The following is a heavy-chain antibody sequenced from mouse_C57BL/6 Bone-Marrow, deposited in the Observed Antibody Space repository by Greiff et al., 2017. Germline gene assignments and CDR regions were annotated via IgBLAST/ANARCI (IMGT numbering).Heavy chain of an antibody. Sequence: EVMLVESGGDLVKPGGSLKLSCAASGFTFSSYGMSWVRQTPDKRLEWVATISSGGSYTYYPDSVKGRFTISRDNAKNTLYLQMSSLKSEDTAMYYCAIGVHYGSFDYWGQGTTLTVSS. V-gene: IGHV5-6*01. J-gene: IGHJ2*01. D-gene: IGHD1-1*01. CDR1: GFTFSSYG. CDR3: AIGVHYGSFDY. CDR2: ISSGGSYT.